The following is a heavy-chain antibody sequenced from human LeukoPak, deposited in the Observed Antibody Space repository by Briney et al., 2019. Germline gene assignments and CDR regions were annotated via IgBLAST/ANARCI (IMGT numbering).Heavy chain of an antibody. Sequence: PSETLSLTCTVSGVSISSGDYYWSWIRQPPGKGLEWSVYIYYSGSTYYNPSLKRRVTKSVDTSKNQFSLDLSTVTAADTAMYYCAKHPLFGEFWYFDLWGRGTLVTVSS. V-gene: IGHV4-30-4*08. D-gene: IGHD3-10*02. J-gene: IGHJ2*01. CDR1: GVSISSGDYY. CDR3: AKHPLFGEFWYFDL. CDR2: IYYSGST.